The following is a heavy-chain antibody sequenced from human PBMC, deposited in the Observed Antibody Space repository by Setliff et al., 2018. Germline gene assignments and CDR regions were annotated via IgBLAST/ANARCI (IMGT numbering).Heavy chain of an antibody. J-gene: IGHJ6*03. CDR2: TIPNFGTT. CDR1: GGTFSSYG. Sequence: SVKVSCKASGGTFSSYGISWVRQAPGQGLEWLGGTIPNFGTTNYAQKFQGRVTIITDETTSTAFMQLSSLRSEDTAVYYCVREGVDSRSSTDYRYYMDVWGKGTTVTVSS. CDR3: VREGVDSRSSTDYRYYMDV. D-gene: IGHD3-22*01. V-gene: IGHV1-69*05.